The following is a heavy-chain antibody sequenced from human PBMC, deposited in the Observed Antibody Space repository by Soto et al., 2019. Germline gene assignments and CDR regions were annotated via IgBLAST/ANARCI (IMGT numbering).Heavy chain of an antibody. Sequence: EVQLVESGGGLVQPGGSLRLSCAASGFTFSSYEMNWVGQAPGKGLEWVSYISSSGSTIYYADSVKGRFTISRDNAKNSLYLQMNSLRAEDTAVYYCAREVVLMVYAINNWFDPWGQGTLVTVSS. D-gene: IGHD2-8*01. V-gene: IGHV3-48*03. J-gene: IGHJ5*02. CDR2: ISSSGSTI. CDR3: AREVVLMVYAINNWFDP. CDR1: GFTFSSYE.